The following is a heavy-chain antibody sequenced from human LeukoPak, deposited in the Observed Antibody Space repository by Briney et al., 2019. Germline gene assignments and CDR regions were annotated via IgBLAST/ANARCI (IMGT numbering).Heavy chain of an antibody. CDR2: INPSGGST. Sequence: ASVKVSCKASGYTFTSYYMHWVRQAPGQGLEWMGIINPSGGSTSYAQKFQGRVTMTRDTSTSTVYMELSSLRSEDTAVYYCARARTDDSSGYYYVLALDYWGQGTLVTVSS. CDR1: GYTFTSYY. CDR3: ARARTDDSSGYYYVLALDY. D-gene: IGHD3-22*01. J-gene: IGHJ4*02. V-gene: IGHV1-46*01.